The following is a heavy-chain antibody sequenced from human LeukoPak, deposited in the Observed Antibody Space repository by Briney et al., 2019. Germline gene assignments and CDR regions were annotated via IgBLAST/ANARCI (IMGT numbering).Heavy chain of an antibody. V-gene: IGHV4-59*01. CDR1: GGSIRNYY. J-gene: IGHJ3*02. CDR3: ARVEGYSSTWSPFDI. D-gene: IGHD6-13*01. CDR2: IHYTGST. Sequence: PSETLSLTCTVSGGSIRNYYWSWIRQPPGRGLEWIGFIHYTGSTNYNPSLKSRVTIAVDTSKNKFSLKLTSVTGADTAVYYCARVEGYSSTWSPFDIWGQGTMVTVSS.